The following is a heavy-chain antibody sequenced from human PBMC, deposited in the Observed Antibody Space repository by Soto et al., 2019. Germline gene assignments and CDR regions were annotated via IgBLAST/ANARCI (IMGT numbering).Heavy chain of an antibody. D-gene: IGHD3-22*01. CDR1: GFTFRSYA. CDR3: AKDFSYDSSGVLDY. J-gene: IGHJ4*02. Sequence: VQLLESGGALVQPGGSLRLSCEASGFTFRSYAMSWVRQAPGKGLEWVSAISDNGGNTYYPDSVRGRFTISRDNSKNTLFLQINSVRAEDTAVYYCAKDFSYDSSGVLDYWGQGTLVTVSS. CDR2: ISDNGGNT. V-gene: IGHV3-23*01.